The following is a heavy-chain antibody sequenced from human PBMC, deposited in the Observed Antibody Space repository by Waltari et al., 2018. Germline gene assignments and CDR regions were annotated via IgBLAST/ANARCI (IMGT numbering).Heavy chain of an antibody. CDR2: IYYSGST. CDR3: ARGFLEWTQYYFDY. D-gene: IGHD3-3*01. J-gene: IGHJ4*02. V-gene: IGHV4-39*07. CDR1: GGSISSSSYY. Sequence: QLQLQESGPGLVKPSETLSLTCTVSGGSISSSSYYWGWIRQPPGKGLEWIGSIYYSGSTYYNPSLKSRVTISVDTSKNQFSLKLSSVTAADTAVYYCARGFLEWTQYYFDYWGQGTLVTVSS.